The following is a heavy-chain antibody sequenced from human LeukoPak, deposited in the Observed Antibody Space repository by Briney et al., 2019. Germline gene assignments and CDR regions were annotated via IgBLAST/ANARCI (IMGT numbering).Heavy chain of an antibody. V-gene: IGHV4-4*02. J-gene: IGHJ4*02. Sequence: SETLSLTCAVSGGSISSSNWWSWVRQPPGKGLEWIGEIYHSGSTNYNPSLKSRVTISVDKSKNQFSLKLSSVTAADTAVYYCARVGYCSSTSCYLFDYWGQVTLVTVSS. D-gene: IGHD2-2*01. CDR2: IYHSGST. CDR3: ARVGYCSSTSCYLFDY. CDR1: GGSISSSNW.